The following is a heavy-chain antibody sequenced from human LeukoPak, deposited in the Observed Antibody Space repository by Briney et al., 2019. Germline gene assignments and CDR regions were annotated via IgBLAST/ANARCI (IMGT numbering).Heavy chain of an antibody. CDR2: ITRSGPTI. CDR1: GFAFSDFY. J-gene: IGHJ4*02. CDR3: ARLCFGDYYDSSGHCFDY. D-gene: IGHD3-22*01. V-gene: IGHV3-11*04. Sequence: NSGGSLRLSCAASGFAFSDFYVSWIRHAPGKGLEWVSYITRSGPTIYYADSVKGRFTISRDNAKNSLYLQMNSLRAEDTAVYYCARLCFGDYYDSSGHCFDYWGQGTLVTVSS.